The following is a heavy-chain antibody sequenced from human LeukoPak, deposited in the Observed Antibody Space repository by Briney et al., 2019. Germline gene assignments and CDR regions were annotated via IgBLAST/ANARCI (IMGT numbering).Heavy chain of an antibody. V-gene: IGHV3-21*01. CDR2: ITASSTAI. CDR1: GFTFNTYT. CDR3: ARDPYSGSYWNYYYYYMDV. J-gene: IGHJ6*03. D-gene: IGHD1-26*01. Sequence: GGSLRLSCAASGFTFNTYTMNWVRQAPGKGLEWVSSITASSTAIYSADSVKGRFTISRDNARNSLYLQMNSLRAEDTAVYYCARDPYSGSYWNYYYYYMDVWGKGTTVTISS.